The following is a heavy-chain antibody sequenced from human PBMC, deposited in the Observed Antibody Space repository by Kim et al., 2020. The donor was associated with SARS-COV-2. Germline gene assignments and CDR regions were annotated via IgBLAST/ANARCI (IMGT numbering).Heavy chain of an antibody. V-gene: IGHV3-23*01. J-gene: IGHJ4*02. CDR3: AKGREFHYYGLGGAFDT. Sequence: SVKGRFIISRDNSKDTRYLQVNNLRAEDTAMYYCAKGREFHYYGLGGAFDTWGQGTLVTVSS. D-gene: IGHD3-10*01.